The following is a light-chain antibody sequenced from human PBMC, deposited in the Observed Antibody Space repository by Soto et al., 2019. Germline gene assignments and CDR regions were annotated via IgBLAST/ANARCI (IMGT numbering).Light chain of an antibody. CDR1: QNVRKN. CDR3: QQYGSSPPIT. Sequence: ETVMTQSPVALSVSPGERATLSCRARQNVRKNLAWYQQKPGQAPRLLIYDASTRATGIPARFSGSGSGTDFTLTISRLEPEDFAVYYCQQYGSSPPITFGGGTKVDI. V-gene: IGKV3-20*01. J-gene: IGKJ4*01. CDR2: DAS.